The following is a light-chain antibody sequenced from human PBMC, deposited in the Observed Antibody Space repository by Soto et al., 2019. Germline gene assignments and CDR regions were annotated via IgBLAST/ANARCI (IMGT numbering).Light chain of an antibody. CDR2: EVS. CDR1: SSDIGDYNY. Sequence: QSALAQPASVSGSPGQSITISCTGTSSDIGDYNYVSWYQQNPGKAPKLLIYEVSDRPSGVSDRFSGSESDTTASLIISGLQPEDEADYYCSSYAGSSARVVFGGGTKLTVL. V-gene: IGLV2-14*01. CDR3: SSYAGSSARVV. J-gene: IGLJ2*01.